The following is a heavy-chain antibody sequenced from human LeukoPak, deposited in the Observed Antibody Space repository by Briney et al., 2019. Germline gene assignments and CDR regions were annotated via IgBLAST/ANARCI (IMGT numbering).Heavy chain of an antibody. CDR1: GYTFTGYY. J-gene: IGHJ5*02. CDR3: ARDDYGDYVLRA. CDR2: IIPIFGTA. V-gene: IGHV1-69*13. Sequence: ASVKVSCKASGYTFTGYYMHWVRQAPGQGLEWMGGIIPIFGTANYAQKFQGRVTITADESTSTAYMELSSLRSEDTAVYYCARDDYGDYVLRAWGQGTLVTVSS. D-gene: IGHD4-17*01.